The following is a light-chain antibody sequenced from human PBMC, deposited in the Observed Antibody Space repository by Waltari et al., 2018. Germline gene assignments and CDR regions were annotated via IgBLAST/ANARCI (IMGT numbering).Light chain of an antibody. Sequence: QSALTQPRSVSGSPGQSVTISCTGTSSDVGAFDYVSWYQQHPGKAPKLIIYDVTRRPSGVPDRFSGSKSGNTASLTITGLQAEDETDYYCCSYTRTYKWIFGG. J-gene: IGLJ2*01. CDR2: DVT. V-gene: IGLV2-11*01. CDR1: SSDVGAFDY. CDR3: CSYTRTYKWI.